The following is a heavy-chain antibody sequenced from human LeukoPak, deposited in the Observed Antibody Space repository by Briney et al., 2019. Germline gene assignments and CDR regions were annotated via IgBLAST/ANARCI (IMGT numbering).Heavy chain of an antibody. CDR3: ARGDVDTAMVTPDY. V-gene: IGHV1-2*02. CDR1: GYTFTGYY. D-gene: IGHD5-18*01. J-gene: IGHJ4*02. Sequence: ASVKVSCKASGYTFTGYYMHWVRQAPGQGLEWMGWINPNSGGTNNEQKFQGRVTMTRDTSTSTAYMELSRLRFDDTVVYYCARGDVDTAMVTPDYWGQGTLDTVSS. CDR2: INPNSGGT.